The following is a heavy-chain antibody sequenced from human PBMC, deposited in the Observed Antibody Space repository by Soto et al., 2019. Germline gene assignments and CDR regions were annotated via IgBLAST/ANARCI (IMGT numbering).Heavy chain of an antibody. CDR2: ISGSADST. Sequence: EGQLLESGGGFIHPGGSLRLSCAASGFSFSSFSMNWVRQAPGKGLGGGSIISGSADSTFYADSVKGRFTISRDNSKSTLYLQINSLRAEDTAVYYCAKTRGAMIYAISVYGMDVWGQGTTVTVSS. CDR1: GFSFSSFS. J-gene: IGHJ6*02. D-gene: IGHD2-8*01. CDR3: AKTRGAMIYAISVYGMDV. V-gene: IGHV3-23*01.